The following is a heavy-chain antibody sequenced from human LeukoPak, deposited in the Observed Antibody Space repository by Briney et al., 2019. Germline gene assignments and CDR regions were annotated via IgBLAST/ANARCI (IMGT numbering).Heavy chain of an antibody. J-gene: IGHJ4*02. V-gene: IGHV1-2*02. CDR3: ARVMRYNWNEDYFDY. D-gene: IGHD1-1*01. CDR1: GYTFTGYY. Sequence: GASVKVSCKASGYTFTGYYMHWVRQAPGQGLEWMGWINPNSGGTNYAQKFQGRVTMTRDTSISTAYMELSRLRSDDTAVYYCARVMRYNWNEDYFDYWGQGTLVTVSS. CDR2: INPNSGGT.